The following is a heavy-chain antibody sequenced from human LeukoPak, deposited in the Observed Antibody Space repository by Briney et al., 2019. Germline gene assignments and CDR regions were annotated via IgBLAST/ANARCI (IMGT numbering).Heavy chain of an antibody. Sequence: GGSLRLSCAASGFTFDDYAMSWVRQAPGKGLDWVSVVSGSGDTYYADSVKGRFTISRDSSKNTLYLQMNSLRAEDTAAYYCAKGGNYYGSGVRMDVWGKGTTVTVSS. D-gene: IGHD3-10*01. CDR3: AKGGNYYGSGVRMDV. V-gene: IGHV3-23*01. CDR2: VSGSGDT. J-gene: IGHJ6*03. CDR1: GFTFDDYA.